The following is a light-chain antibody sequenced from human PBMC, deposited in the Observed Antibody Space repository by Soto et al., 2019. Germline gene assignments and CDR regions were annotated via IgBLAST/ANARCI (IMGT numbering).Light chain of an antibody. CDR2: DAS. Sequence: DIQMTQSPSTLSASVGDRVTITCRASQSISSWLAWYQQKPGKAPKLLIYDASSLESGVPSRFGGSGSGTKFTLTISSLQPDDFATYYCQQYNSYSLTFGGGTKVEIK. CDR1: QSISSW. J-gene: IGKJ4*01. V-gene: IGKV1-5*01. CDR3: QQYNSYSLT.